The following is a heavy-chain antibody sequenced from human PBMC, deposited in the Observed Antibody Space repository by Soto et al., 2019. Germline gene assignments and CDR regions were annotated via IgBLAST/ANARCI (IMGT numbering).Heavy chain of an antibody. J-gene: IGHJ3*02. D-gene: IGHD2-8*02. CDR2: ILVAGST. V-gene: IGHV3-23*01. Sequence: GGSLRLSCAASGFTCSSYDMSWVRQAPGKGLEWVSTILVAGSTHYPDSVKGRFAISRDISKNTVFLQMNSLTAGDTAVYYCAKATATGGGAFDICGQGTVVAVSS. CDR1: GFTCSSYD. CDR3: AKATATGGGAFDI.